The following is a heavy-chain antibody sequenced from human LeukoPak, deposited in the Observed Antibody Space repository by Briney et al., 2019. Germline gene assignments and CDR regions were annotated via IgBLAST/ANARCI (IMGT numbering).Heavy chain of an antibody. V-gene: IGHV3-11*01. J-gene: IGHJ6*02. CDR1: RFTFSDYH. CDR2: ISNSGDAT. D-gene: IGHD3-16*02. CDR3: AKVSTHPYYYYGMDV. Sequence: GGSLRLSCAASRFTFSDYHMTWIRQAPGKGLEWVSAISNSGDATYSADSVRGRFSISRDNAKNSLYLQMNSLRAEDTALYYCAKVSTHPYYYYGMDVWGQGTTVTVSS.